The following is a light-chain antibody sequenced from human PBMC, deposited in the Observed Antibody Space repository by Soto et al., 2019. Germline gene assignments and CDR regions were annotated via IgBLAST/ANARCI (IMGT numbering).Light chain of an antibody. Sequence: QSALTQPASVPGSPGQSITISCTGTSSDVGGYNYVSWYQQHPGKAPKLMIYDVSNRPSGVSNRFSGSKSGNTASLTISGLQAEDEADYYCSSYTSSSTAGVFGTGTKVTVL. CDR1: SSDVGGYNY. CDR3: SSYTSSSTAGV. J-gene: IGLJ1*01. V-gene: IGLV2-14*01. CDR2: DVS.